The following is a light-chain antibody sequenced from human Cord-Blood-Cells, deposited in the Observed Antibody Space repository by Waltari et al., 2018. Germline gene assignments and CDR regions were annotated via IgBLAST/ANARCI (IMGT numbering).Light chain of an antibody. CDR1: QSVSRN. CDR2: GAS. J-gene: IGKJ4*01. V-gene: IGKV3-15*01. Sequence: IVLTQSPAPLSVSPGERATPSCRASQSVSRNLAWYQQKPGQAPRLLIYGASTRATGIPARFSGSGSGTEFTLTISSLQSEDFAVYYCQQYNNWPLTFGGGTKVEIK. CDR3: QQYNNWPLT.